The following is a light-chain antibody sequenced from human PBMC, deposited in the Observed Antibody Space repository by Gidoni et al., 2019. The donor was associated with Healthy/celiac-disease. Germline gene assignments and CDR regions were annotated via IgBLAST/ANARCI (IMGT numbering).Light chain of an antibody. CDR2: GAS. V-gene: IGKV3D-7*01. CDR3: QQDYNLPQT. J-gene: IGKJ1*01. CDR1: QSVSSSY. Sequence: EIVMTQSPATLSLSPGERATLSCRASQSVSSSYLSWYQQKPRQAPRLLIYGASTRATGIPARFSGSGSGTDFTLTISSLQPEDFAVYYCQQDYNLPQTFGQGTKVEIK.